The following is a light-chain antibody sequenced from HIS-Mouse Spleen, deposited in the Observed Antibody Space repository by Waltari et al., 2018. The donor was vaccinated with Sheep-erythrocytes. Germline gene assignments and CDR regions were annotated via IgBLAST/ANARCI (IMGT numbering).Light chain of an antibody. CDR3: AAWDDSLNGPV. CDR1: SSNIGSNT. J-gene: IGLJ3*02. Sequence: QSVLTQPPSASGTPGQRVTIPCSGSSSNIGSNTVTWYQQLPGTAPKLLIYSNNQRPSGVPDRFSGSKSGTSASLAISGLQSDDEADYYCAAWDDSLNGPVFGGGTKLTVL. V-gene: IGLV1-44*01. CDR2: SNN.